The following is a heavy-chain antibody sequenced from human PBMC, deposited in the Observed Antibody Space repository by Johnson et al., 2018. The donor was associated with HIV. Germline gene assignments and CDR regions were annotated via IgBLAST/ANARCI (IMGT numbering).Heavy chain of an antibody. V-gene: IGHV3-7*01. CDR1: GFTLSSYW. D-gene: IGHD1-26*01. J-gene: IGHJ3*02. CDR3: ARSYSGNSAFDI. Sequence: VQLVESGGGLVQPGGSLRLSCAASGFTLSSYWMSWVRQAPEKGLEWVANIKQDGSEKYYVDSVKGRFTISRENAKNSVYLQMNSLRAEDTAVYYCARSYSGNSAFDIWGQGTMVTVSS. CDR2: IKQDGSEK.